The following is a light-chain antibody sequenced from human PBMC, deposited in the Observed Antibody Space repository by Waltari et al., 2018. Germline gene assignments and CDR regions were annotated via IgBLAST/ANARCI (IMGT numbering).Light chain of an antibody. J-gene: IGLJ3*02. Sequence: QSALTQPASVSGSPGQSITISCPGTSSDIGSYNLVPWYQQYPGKAPKLMLFSISKRPSGVSNRFSGSKSGNTASLTISGLQAEDEGDYFCCSYSSGGSHFRVFGGGTKLTVL. CDR3: CSYSSGGSHFRV. CDR1: SSDIGSYNL. CDR2: SIS. V-gene: IGLV2-23*02.